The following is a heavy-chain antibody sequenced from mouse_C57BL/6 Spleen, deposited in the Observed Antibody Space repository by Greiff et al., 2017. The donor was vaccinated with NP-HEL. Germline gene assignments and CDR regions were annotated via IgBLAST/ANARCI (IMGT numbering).Heavy chain of an antibody. D-gene: IGHD2-4*01. V-gene: IGHV1-52*01. Sequence: QVQLQQPGSELVRPGSSVKLSCKASGYTFTSYWMHWVKQRPIQGLEWVGNIDPSDSETHYNQKFKDKATLTVDKSSSTAYMQLSSLTAEDSAVYYSARISYDYDGAMDYWGQGTSVTVSS. CDR1: GYTFTSYW. CDR2: IDPSDSET. J-gene: IGHJ4*01. CDR3: ARISYDYDGAMDY.